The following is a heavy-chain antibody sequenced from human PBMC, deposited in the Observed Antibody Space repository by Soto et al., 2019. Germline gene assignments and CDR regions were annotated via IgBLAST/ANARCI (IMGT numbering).Heavy chain of an antibody. J-gene: IGHJ5*02. V-gene: IGHV4-34*01. CDR1: GGSFSDYY. CDR3: ARVRRYFDWLSHHWFDP. D-gene: IGHD3-9*01. Sequence: PSETLSLTCAVYGGSFSDYYWTWIRQSPGEGLEWIAEINPSGNTNYNPSLKSRVTISVDTSKNQFSLRLSDVTAADTAVYYCARVRRYFDWLSHHWFDPWGQGTLVTAPQ. CDR2: INPSGNT.